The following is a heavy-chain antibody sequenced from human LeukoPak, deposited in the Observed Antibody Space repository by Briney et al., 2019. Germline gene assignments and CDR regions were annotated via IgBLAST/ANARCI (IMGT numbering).Heavy chain of an antibody. Sequence: PGGSLRHSCAASGFTFRNYGMPWVRQAPGKGLEWVAVIWYDGSNKYYADSVKGRFTISRDNSKNTLYLQMNSLRAEDTAVYYCARDRPFWTSPFLGGMDVWGQGTTVTVSS. D-gene: IGHD3/OR15-3a*01. CDR1: GFTFRNYG. V-gene: IGHV3-33*01. CDR3: ARDRPFWTSPFLGGMDV. J-gene: IGHJ6*02. CDR2: IWYDGSNK.